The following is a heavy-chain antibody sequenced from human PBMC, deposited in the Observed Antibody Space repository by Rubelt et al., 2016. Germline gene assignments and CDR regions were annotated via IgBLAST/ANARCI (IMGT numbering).Heavy chain of an antibody. CDR2: ISYDGSNK. CDR3: ARGTQPLDYYYYGMDV. V-gene: IGHV3-30*04. J-gene: IGHJ6*02. Sequence: QVQLVESGGGVVQPGRSLRLSCAASGFTFSSYAMHWVRQAPGKGLEWVAVISYDGSNKYYADSVKGRFTISRDNTKDTLELQMNSLRAEETAVYYCARGTQPLDYYYYGMDVWGQGTTVTVSS. CDR1: GFTFSSYA.